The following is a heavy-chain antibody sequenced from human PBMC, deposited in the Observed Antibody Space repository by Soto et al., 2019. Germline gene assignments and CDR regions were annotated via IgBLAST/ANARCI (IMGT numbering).Heavy chain of an antibody. CDR3: ARDLPSYGYNNWCDP. D-gene: IGHD5-18*01. Sequence: QVQLVQSGAEVKKPGSSVKVSCKASGGTFSSYAISWVRQAPGQGLEWMGGISPIFGTANYAQKFQGRVTITADESTMTAYMELRSLRSEDTAVYYCARDLPSYGYNNWCDPWGQGTLVTVSS. J-gene: IGHJ5*02. CDR1: GGTFSSYA. V-gene: IGHV1-69*01. CDR2: ISPIFGTA.